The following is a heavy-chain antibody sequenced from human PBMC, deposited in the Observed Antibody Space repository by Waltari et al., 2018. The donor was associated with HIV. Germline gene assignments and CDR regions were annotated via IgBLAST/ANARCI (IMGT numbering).Heavy chain of an antibody. CDR3: ARHCLQKGWLPQLKYYYGMDV. CDR2: LFHCGST. V-gene: IGHV4-39*01. D-gene: IGHD1-1*01. J-gene: IGHJ6*02. Sequence: QQQLQESGPGHVTPSETLSLTCTVSGGSISSSRYYWAWLRQSPGKGLEWIGSLFHCGSTCDSPSHRSRATISGDMSANRFSLKLTSVTATDTAVYFCARHCLQKGWLPQLKYYYGMDVWGQGTTVIVSS. CDR1: GGSISSSRYY.